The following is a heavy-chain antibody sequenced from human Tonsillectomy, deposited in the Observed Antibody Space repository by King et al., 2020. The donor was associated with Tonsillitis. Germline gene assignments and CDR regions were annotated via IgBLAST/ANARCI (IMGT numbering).Heavy chain of an antibody. CDR2: IYYGGST. J-gene: IGHJ3*02. Sequence: LQLQESGPGLVRPSETLSLTCTVSGDSISSYYWTWLRPPPGKGLEWIGYIYYGGSTSYNPSLKSRVTISVDTSKNQFSLKVSSVTAADTAVYYCARPLTTVTTYDAFDIWGQGTMVTVSS. CDR3: ARPLTTVTTYDAFDI. D-gene: IGHD4-17*01. CDR1: GDSISSYY. V-gene: IGHV4-59*08.